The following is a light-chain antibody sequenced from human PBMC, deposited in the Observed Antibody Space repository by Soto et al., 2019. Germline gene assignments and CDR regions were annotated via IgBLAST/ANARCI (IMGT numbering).Light chain of an antibody. V-gene: IGKV3-15*01. Sequence: EIVMTQSPATLSVSPGERSTLSCRARQSVRSNLAWYQQIPGQAPRLLIYDASTGATGIPARFSGSGSGTEFTLTISSLQSEDFAVYYCQQYNNWPGWTFGQGTKVDI. CDR3: QQYNNWPGWT. J-gene: IGKJ1*01. CDR2: DAS. CDR1: QSVRSN.